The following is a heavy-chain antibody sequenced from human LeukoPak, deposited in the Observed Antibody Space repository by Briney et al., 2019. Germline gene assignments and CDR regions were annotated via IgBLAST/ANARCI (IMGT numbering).Heavy chain of an antibody. CDR3: ARDQYYDSKGWFDP. D-gene: IGHD3-22*01. J-gene: IGHJ5*02. V-gene: IGHV1-69*05. CDR1: GGTFSSYA. Sequence: ASVKVSCKASGGTFSSYAIIWVRQAPGQGLEWMGGIIPIFGTANYAQKFQGRVTMTTDTSTNTAYMELRSLRSDDTAVYYCARDQYYDSKGWFDPWGQGTLVTVSS. CDR2: IIPIFGTA.